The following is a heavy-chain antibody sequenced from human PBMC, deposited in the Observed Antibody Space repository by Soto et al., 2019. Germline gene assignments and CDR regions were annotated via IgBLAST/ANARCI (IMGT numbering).Heavy chain of an antibody. Sequence: SETLSLTCTVSGGSFSGYYWSWIRQPPGKGLEWIGEINHSGSTNYNPSLKSRVTISVDTSKNQFSLKLSSVTAADTAVYYCARGLRQWLAPFSYWGQGTLVTVSS. CDR1: GGSFSGYY. V-gene: IGHV4-34*01. D-gene: IGHD6-19*01. CDR3: ARGLRQWLAPFSY. J-gene: IGHJ4*02. CDR2: INHSGST.